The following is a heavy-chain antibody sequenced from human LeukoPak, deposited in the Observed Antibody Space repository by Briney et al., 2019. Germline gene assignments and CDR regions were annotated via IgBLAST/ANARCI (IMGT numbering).Heavy chain of an antibody. CDR3: ARSAAGSGYYSPVDY. CDR2: ISAYNGNT. Sequence: GASVKVSCKASGYTLTSYGISWVRQAPGQGLEWMGWISAYNGNTNYAQKLQGRVTMTTDTSTRTAYMELRSLRSDDTAVYYCARSAAGSGYYSPVDYWGQGTLVTVSS. V-gene: IGHV1-18*01. D-gene: IGHD3-22*01. J-gene: IGHJ4*02. CDR1: GYTLTSYG.